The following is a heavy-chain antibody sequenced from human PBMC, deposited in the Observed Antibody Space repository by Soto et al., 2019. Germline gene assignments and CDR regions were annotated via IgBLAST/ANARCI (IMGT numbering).Heavy chain of an antibody. V-gene: IGHV3-33*01. J-gene: IGHJ4*02. Sequence: QVQLVESGGGVVQPGRSLRLSCAASGFTFSSYGMHWVRQAPGTGLEWVAVIWYDGSNKYYADSVKGRFTISRDNSKNTLYLQMNSLRAEDTAVYYCARGSGQDPNRVDYWGQGTLVTVSS. CDR1: GFTFSSYG. D-gene: IGHD2-15*01. CDR2: IWYDGSNK. CDR3: ARGSGQDPNRVDY.